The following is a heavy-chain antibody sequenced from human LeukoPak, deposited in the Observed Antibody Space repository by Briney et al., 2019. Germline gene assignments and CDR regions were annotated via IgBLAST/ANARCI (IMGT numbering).Heavy chain of an antibody. CDR1: GYTFTGYY. D-gene: IGHD3-10*01. J-gene: IGHJ4*02. Sequence: GASVKVSCKASGYTFTGYYMHWVRQAPGQGLEWMGWINPNSGGTNYAQKFQGRVTMTEDTSTDTAYMELSSLRSEDTAVYYCATEGSGTERVFGFDYWGQGTLVTVSS. CDR3: ATEGSGTERVFGFDY. CDR2: INPNSGGT. V-gene: IGHV1-2*02.